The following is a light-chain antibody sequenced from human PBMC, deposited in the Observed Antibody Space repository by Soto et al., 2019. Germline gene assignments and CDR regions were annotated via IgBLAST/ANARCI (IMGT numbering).Light chain of an antibody. CDR2: EAS. CDR3: QQSYSNPSIT. CDR1: QSISSY. V-gene: IGKV1-39*01. J-gene: IGKJ5*01. Sequence: DIQMTQSPSSLSASVGDRVTITCRASQSISSYLNWYQQKPGRAPKVLIYEASSLQSGVPSRFSGSGSGTEFALTISSLQPEDFATYYCQQSYSNPSITFGQGTRLEIK.